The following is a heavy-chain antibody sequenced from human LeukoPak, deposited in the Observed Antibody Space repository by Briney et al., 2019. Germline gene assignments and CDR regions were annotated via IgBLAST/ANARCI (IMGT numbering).Heavy chain of an antibody. CDR3: ARDRMYGSGSYYFDY. CDR1: GGSISSSSYY. D-gene: IGHD3-10*01. V-gene: IGHV4-39*07. J-gene: IGHJ4*02. CDR2: IYYSGST. Sequence: PSETLSLTCTVSGGSISSSSYYCGWTRQPPGKGLEWIGSIYYSGSTYYNPSLKSRVTISVDTSKNQFSLKLSSVTAADTAVYYCARDRMYGSGSYYFDYWGQGTLVTVSS.